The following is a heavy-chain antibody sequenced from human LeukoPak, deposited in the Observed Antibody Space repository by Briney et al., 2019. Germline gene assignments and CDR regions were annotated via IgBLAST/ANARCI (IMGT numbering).Heavy chain of an antibody. D-gene: IGHD3-22*01. CDR1: GFTFSSYA. CDR3: ARHTYYYDSSGYSRYFDY. Sequence: GGSLRLSCAASGFTFSSYAMSWVRQAPGKGLEGVSGISGSGGSTYYADSVKGRFTISRDNSKNTLYLQMNSLRAEDTAVYYCARHTYYYDSSGYSRYFDYWGQGTLVIVSS. V-gene: IGHV3-23*01. J-gene: IGHJ4*02. CDR2: ISGSGGST.